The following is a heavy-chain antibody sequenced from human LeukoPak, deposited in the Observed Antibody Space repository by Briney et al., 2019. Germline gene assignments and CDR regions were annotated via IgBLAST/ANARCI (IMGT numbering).Heavy chain of an antibody. J-gene: IGHJ3*02. CDR3: ARYEVGAFDI. CDR2: LSSGNTM. V-gene: IGHV3-48*02. CDR1: GFTFSSYG. D-gene: IGHD1-26*01. Sequence: GGSLRLSRAASGFTFSSYGMNWVRQAPGKGLEWVSYLSSGNTMYYADSVKGRFTISRDNAKNSLFLQMISLRDEDTAVYYCARYEVGAFDIWGQGTMVTVSS.